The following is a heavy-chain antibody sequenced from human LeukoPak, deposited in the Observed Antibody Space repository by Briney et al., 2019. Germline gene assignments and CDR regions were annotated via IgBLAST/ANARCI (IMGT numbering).Heavy chain of an antibody. CDR3: GGGGYLLDY. Sequence: PGGALRLSCAASGFTFGTDWMNSVRQAPGKGLVWVSRINSDGSSISYADSVRGRFTISRDNAKNTLYLQMNSLRAEDTAVYYCGGGGYLLDYWGQGTLVTVSS. CDR1: GFTFGTDW. D-gene: IGHD1-26*01. CDR2: INSDGSSI. V-gene: IGHV3-74*01. J-gene: IGHJ4*02.